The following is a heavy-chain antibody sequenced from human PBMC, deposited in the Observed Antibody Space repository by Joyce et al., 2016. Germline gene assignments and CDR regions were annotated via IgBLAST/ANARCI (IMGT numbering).Heavy chain of an antibody. CDR2: IWYDGSNE. CDR3: VRDPSYYLSSGYPDY. D-gene: IGHD3-22*01. Sequence: QVQLVQSGGGVVQPGRTLRLSCAASGFNFTNYGMHWVRQAPGKGLEWVAVIWYDGSNEYCADSVKGRFTISRDNSKNTLHLQMNSLRAEDTAIYYCVRDPSYYLSSGYPDYWGQGTLVTVSS. V-gene: IGHV3-33*01. CDR1: GFNFTNYG. J-gene: IGHJ4*02.